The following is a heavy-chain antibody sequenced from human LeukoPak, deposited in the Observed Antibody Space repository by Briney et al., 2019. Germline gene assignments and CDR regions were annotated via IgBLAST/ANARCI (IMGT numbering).Heavy chain of an antibody. Sequence: GGSLRLSCAASGFTFNNYAMSWVRQAPGKGLEWVSGIGSDARTSYADSVKGRFTISRDNAKNSLYLQMNSLRAEDTAVYYCARGGTEASYAFDIWGQGTMVTVSS. D-gene: IGHD3-16*01. CDR2: IGSDART. V-gene: IGHV3-23*01. CDR3: ARGGTEASYAFDI. CDR1: GFTFNNYA. J-gene: IGHJ3*02.